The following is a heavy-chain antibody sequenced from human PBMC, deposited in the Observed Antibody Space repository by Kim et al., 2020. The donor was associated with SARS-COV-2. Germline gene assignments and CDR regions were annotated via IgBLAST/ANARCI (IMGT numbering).Heavy chain of an antibody. J-gene: IGHJ5*02. Sequence: GGSLRLSCAASGFTFSSYGMHWVRQAPGKGLEWVAVISYDGSNKYYADSVKGRFTISRDNSKITLYLQMNSLRAEDTAVYYCAKDGYSLYYDSSGYYLTPLHPWSQGTLVTVSS. V-gene: IGHV3-30*18. CDR3: AKDGYSLYYDSSGYYLTPLHP. CDR1: GFTFSSYG. D-gene: IGHD3-22*01. CDR2: ISYDGSNK.